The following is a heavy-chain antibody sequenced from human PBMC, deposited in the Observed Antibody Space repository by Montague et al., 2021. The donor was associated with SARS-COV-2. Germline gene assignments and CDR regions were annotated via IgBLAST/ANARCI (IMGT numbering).Heavy chain of an antibody. CDR1: GGSFSDYK. CDR2: ISHSESA. CDR3: TRCAPGY. Sequence: SETLSLTCAVYGGSFSDYKWTWIRQSPGKGLEWLGQISHSESAKYNPSLKSRVTISVDTAKNQFSPKLTSVTVADTAVYYCTRCAPGYWGQGTLVTVSS. J-gene: IGHJ4*02. V-gene: IGHV4-34*01.